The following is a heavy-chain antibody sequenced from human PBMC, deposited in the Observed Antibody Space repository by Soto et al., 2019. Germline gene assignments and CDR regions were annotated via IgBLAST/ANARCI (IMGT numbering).Heavy chain of an antibody. V-gene: IGHV1-69*05. D-gene: IGHD2-15*01. CDR3: ARVVTVVKSFHYWYFDL. Sequence: QVQLVQSGAEVKKPGSSVKVSYKASGGTFSSYAISWVRQAPGQGLEWMGGIIPIFGTANYAQKFRGRVTITTDESTSTAYMELSSLRSEDTAVYYCARVVTVVKSFHYWYFDLWGRGTLVTVSS. CDR1: GGTFSSYA. J-gene: IGHJ2*01. CDR2: IIPIFGTA.